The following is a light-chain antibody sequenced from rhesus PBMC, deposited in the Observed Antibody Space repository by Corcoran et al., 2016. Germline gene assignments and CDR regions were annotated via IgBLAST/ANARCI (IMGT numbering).Light chain of an antibody. J-gene: IGKJ2*01. Sequence: ETVMMQSPATLSLSPGERATLSCRASQSSGSTLAWYQQKPGQSPRLLIYYSTTRATGIPDRFSASGSGTEFTLTISSLDPEDVGVYYCQKYNDWPYTFGQGTKVEIK. CDR2: YST. V-gene: IGKV3-35*02. CDR1: QSSGST. CDR3: QKYNDWPYT.